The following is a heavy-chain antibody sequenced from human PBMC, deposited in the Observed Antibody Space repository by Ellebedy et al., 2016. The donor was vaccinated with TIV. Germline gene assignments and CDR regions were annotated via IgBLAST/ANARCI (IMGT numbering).Heavy chain of an antibody. J-gene: IGHJ2*01. CDR2: IYHSGTT. V-gene: IGHV4-4*02. CDR1: DGSIGSTHW. Sequence: GSLRLSCAVSDGSIGSTHWWRWVRQPPGKGLEWIGEIYHSGTTNYNPSLKSRVTISVDKSKNQFSLKLSSVTAADTAVYYCARELYNYDSSGYYYFDLWGRGTLVTVSS. CDR3: ARELYNYDSSGYYYFDL. D-gene: IGHD3-22*01.